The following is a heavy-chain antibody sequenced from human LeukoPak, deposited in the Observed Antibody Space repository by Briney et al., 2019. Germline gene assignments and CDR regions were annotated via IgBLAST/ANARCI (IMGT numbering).Heavy chain of an antibody. Sequence: GGSLRLSCAASGFTFSSYAMSWLRQAPGKGLEWVSAISGSGGSTYYADSVKGRFTISRDNSKNTLYLQMNSLRAEDTAVYYCAKGAPDYYGSGSYVDYWGQGTLVTVSS. CDR1: GFTFSSYA. D-gene: IGHD3-10*01. CDR3: AKGAPDYYGSGSYVDY. CDR2: ISGSGGST. V-gene: IGHV3-23*01. J-gene: IGHJ4*02.